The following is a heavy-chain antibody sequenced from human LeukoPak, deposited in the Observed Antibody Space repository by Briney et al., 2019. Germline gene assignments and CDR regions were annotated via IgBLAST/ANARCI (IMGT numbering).Heavy chain of an antibody. Sequence: PGGSLRLSCSASGFTFSSSAMHWVRQAPGKGLEYVSAISTNGGSTYYADSVKGRFTISRDNSKNTLYLQMSSLRAEDTAVYYCARQSYGDPYSLGYWGQGTLVTVSS. CDR3: ARQSYGDPYSLGY. J-gene: IGHJ4*02. V-gene: IGHV3-64D*06. CDR1: GFTFSSSA. CDR2: ISTNGGST. D-gene: IGHD4-17*01.